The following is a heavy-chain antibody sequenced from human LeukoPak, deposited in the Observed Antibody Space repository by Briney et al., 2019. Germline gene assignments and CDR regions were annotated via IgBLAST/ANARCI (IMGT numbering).Heavy chain of an antibody. D-gene: IGHD3-3*01. Sequence: PSETLSLTCAVSGRSFTTYHWSWIRQSPGKGLEWIGEVKTSAITNYNPSLESRVTISVDMSQNQFSLNLRSVTAADAAIYYCASQMLEWYGLDVWGQGTTVIVSS. V-gene: IGHV4-34*01. J-gene: IGHJ6*02. CDR2: VKTSAIT. CDR1: GRSFTTYH. CDR3: ASQMLEWYGLDV.